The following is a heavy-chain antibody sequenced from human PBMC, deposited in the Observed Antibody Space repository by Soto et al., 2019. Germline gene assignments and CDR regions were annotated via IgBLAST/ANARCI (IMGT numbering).Heavy chain of an antibody. Sequence: QVQLQESGPGLVKPSQTLSLTCTVSGGSISSGDYYWSWIRQPPGKGLEWIGYIYYSGSTYYNPSLKSRVTISVDTSKNQFSLKLSSVTAADTAVIYCASAVNWNYGTFDYWGQGTLVTVSS. V-gene: IGHV4-30-4*01. D-gene: IGHD1-7*01. J-gene: IGHJ4*02. CDR1: GGSISSGDYY. CDR3: ASAVNWNYGTFDY. CDR2: IYYSGST.